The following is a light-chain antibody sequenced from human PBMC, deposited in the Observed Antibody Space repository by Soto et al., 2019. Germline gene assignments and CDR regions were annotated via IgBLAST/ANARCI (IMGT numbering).Light chain of an antibody. V-gene: IGKV2-28*01. CDR3: MNAVQTLT. CDR2: SVC. CDR1: QSPLHSNGNTY. J-gene: IGKJ4*01. Sequence: DIVMTQSPLSLPVTPGEPASIPCSSSQSPLHSNGNTYLGWYLQKPGQSPQLLIYSVCNRASGVPEMCSGSGSGTDFTLIISRVEAEDVGVYYCMNAVQTLTFGGGTKVEI.